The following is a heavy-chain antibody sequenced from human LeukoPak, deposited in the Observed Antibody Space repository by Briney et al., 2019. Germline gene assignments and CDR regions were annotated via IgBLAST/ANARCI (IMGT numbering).Heavy chain of an antibody. Sequence: ASVKVSCKASGYTFTSYGISWVRQAPGQGLEWMGWISAYNGNTNYAQKLQGRVTMTTDTSTSTAYMELRSLRSDDTAVYYCATSDSPFYYDSSGYYPLDYWGQGTLVTVSS. CDR1: GYTFTSYG. CDR2: ISAYNGNT. J-gene: IGHJ4*02. V-gene: IGHV1-18*01. D-gene: IGHD3-22*01. CDR3: ATSDSPFYYDSSGYYPLDY.